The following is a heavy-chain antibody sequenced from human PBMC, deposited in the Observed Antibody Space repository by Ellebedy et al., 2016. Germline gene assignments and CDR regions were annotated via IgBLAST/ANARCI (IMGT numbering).Heavy chain of an antibody. CDR1: GYTFTSYA. D-gene: IGHD2-2*02. Sequence: ASVKVSCKASGYTFTSYAMHWVRQAPGQRLEWMGWINAGNGNTKYSQKFQGRVTITRETSASTAYMELSSLRAEDTAVYYCAKAVSIVVVPAAIAERFYGMDVWGQGTTVTVSS. V-gene: IGHV1-3*01. CDR3: AKAVSIVVVPAAIAERFYGMDV. J-gene: IGHJ6*02. CDR2: INAGNGNT.